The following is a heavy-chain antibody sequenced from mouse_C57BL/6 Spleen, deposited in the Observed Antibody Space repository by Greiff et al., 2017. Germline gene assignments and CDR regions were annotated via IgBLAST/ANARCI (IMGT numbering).Heavy chain of an antibody. V-gene: IGHV5-6*01. Sequence: EVKLVESGGDLVKPGGSLKLSCAASGFTFSSYGMSWVRQTPDKRLEWVATISSGGSYTYYPDSVKGRFTISRNNAKNTLYLQMSSLKSEDTAMYYCARKDYSEYYFDYWGQGTTLTVSS. CDR3: ARKDYSEYYFDY. CDR1: GFTFSSYG. D-gene: IGHD1-1*01. J-gene: IGHJ2*01. CDR2: ISSGGSYT.